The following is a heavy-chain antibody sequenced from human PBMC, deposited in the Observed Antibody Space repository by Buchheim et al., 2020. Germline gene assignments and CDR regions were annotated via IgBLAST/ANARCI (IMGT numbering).Heavy chain of an antibody. CDR1: GFTLSNDW. J-gene: IGHJ5*02. Sequence: EVQLVESGGGLAQPGGSLRLSCVASGFTLSNDWMHWVHQAPGKGLVWVSRINSDGSSTKYADSVKGRFTISRDNAKNTLNLDMKSLRAEDTAIYYCVREKGVAGTFWFDPWGQGAL. V-gene: IGHV3-74*03. CDR2: INSDGSST. CDR3: VREKGVAGTFWFDP. D-gene: IGHD6-19*01.